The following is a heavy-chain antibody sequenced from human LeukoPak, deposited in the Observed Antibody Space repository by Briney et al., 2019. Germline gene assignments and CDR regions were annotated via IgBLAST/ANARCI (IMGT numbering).Heavy chain of an antibody. CDR2: INHSGST. V-gene: IGHV4-34*01. CDR1: GGSFSGYY. CDR3: ARGRSRSGMVQGVTYYYYYYMDV. D-gene: IGHD3-10*01. Sequence: PSETLSLTCAVYGGSFSGYYWSWIRQPPGKGLEWIGEINHSGSTNYNPSLKGRVTISVDTSKNQFSLKLNSVTAADTAVYYCARGRSRSGMVQGVTYYYYYYMDVWGKGTTVTVSS. J-gene: IGHJ6*03.